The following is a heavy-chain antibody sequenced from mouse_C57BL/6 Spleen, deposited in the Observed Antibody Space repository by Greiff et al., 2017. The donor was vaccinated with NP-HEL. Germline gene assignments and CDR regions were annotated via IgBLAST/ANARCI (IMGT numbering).Heavy chain of an antibody. V-gene: IGHV1-69*01. CDR3: ARAEDDYGEGAY. D-gene: IGHD1-1*01. CDR1: GYTFTSYW. Sequence: QVQLQQPGAELVMPGASVKLSCKASGYTFTSYWMHRVKPRPGPGLEWIGELDPSDSYTNYNQKFKGNSTLTVDNSSSTAYMQLSSLTSEDSAVYYWARAEDDYGEGAYWGQGTRVTVAA. CDR2: LDPSDSYT. J-gene: IGHJ3*01.